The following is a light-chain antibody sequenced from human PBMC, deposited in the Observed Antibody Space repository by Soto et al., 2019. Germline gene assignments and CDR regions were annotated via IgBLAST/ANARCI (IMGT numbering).Light chain of an antibody. J-gene: IGKJ1*01. CDR3: QQRSKFLWT. CDR2: DTS. CDR1: QSVSNY. Sequence: EIVLTQSPATLSLSPGERATLSCRASQSVSNYLAWNQQKPGQAPRLLMYDTSNRAPGIPARFSGSGSGTDFTLTISSLEPEDFAVYFCQQRSKFLWTFGQGTKVEI. V-gene: IGKV3-11*01.